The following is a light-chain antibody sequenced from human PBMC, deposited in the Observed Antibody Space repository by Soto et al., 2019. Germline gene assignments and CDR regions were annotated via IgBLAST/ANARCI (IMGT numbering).Light chain of an antibody. CDR2: GAS. CDR3: QQYGGSPRT. Sequence: EIVLTQSPGTLSLSPGERATLSCRASQSVSSTNLAWYQQKPGQAPRLLIHGASNRATGIPDRFSGSGSGTDFTLTITRLEPEDFAVYYCQQYGGSPRTFGQGTKVDIK. J-gene: IGKJ1*01. V-gene: IGKV3-20*01. CDR1: QSVSSTN.